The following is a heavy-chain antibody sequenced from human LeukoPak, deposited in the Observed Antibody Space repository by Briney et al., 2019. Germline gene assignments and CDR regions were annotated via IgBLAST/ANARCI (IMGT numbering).Heavy chain of an antibody. V-gene: IGHV3-23*01. Sequence: ETGGSLRLSCAASGFTFSSYAMSWVRQAPGKGLEWVSAISGSGGSTYYADSVKGRFTISRDNSKNTLYLQMNSLRAEDTAVYYCAKDQYSYGYRPFPYPIDYWGQGTLVTVSS. CDR3: AKDQYSYGYRPFPYPIDY. J-gene: IGHJ4*02. CDR1: GFTFSSYA. CDR2: ISGSGGST. D-gene: IGHD5-18*01.